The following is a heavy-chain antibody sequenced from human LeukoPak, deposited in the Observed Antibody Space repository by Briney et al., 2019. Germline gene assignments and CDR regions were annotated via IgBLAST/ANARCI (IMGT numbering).Heavy chain of an antibody. CDR2: IRDKVNSYAT. Sequence: PGGSLRLSCAASGFTFSGSAMHWVRQASGKGLEWVGRIRDKVNSYATAYAASVKGRFTISRDDRKNTAYLQMNSLKTEDTAVYYCTRQRPPGAAAPEGLYYWGQGTLVTVSS. CDR3: TRQRPPGAAAPEGLYY. J-gene: IGHJ4*02. D-gene: IGHD6-13*01. CDR1: GFTFSGSA. V-gene: IGHV3-73*01.